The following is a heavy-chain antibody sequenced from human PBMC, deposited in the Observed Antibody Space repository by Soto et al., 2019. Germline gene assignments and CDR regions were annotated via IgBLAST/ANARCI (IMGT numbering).Heavy chain of an antibody. V-gene: IGHV1-18*01. J-gene: IGHJ3*02. CDR2: ISAYNGNT. D-gene: IGHD3-3*01. CDR1: GYTFTSYG. Sequence: ASVKVSCKASGYTFTSYGISWVRQAPGQGLEWMGWISAYNGNTNYAQKLQGRVTMTTDTSTSTAYMELRSLRSDDTAVYYCARDSRITIFGVALVDAFHIWGQGTMVNVSS. CDR3: ARDSRITIFGVALVDAFHI.